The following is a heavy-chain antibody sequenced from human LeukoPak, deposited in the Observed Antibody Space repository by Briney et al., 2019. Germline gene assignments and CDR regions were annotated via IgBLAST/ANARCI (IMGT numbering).Heavy chain of an antibody. V-gene: IGHV4-34*01. Sequence: SETLSLTCAVHGGSSSGYHWNWIRQFPGKGLEWIGEINDRGHTNYNPSLESRVTISVDTSKKQFSLKLSSVAAADTAVYYCARDPTTVVTTPYYFDFWGQGTLVTVSS. CDR3: ARDPTTVVTTPYYFDF. CDR1: GGSSSGYH. D-gene: IGHD4-23*01. CDR2: INDRGHT. J-gene: IGHJ4*02.